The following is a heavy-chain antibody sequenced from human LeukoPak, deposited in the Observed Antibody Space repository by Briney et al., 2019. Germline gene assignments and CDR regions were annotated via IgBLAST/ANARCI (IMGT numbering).Heavy chain of an antibody. J-gene: IGHJ6*03. CDR2: IYTSGSI. Sequence: SETLSLTCTVSGGSISSYYWSWIRQPAGKGLEWIGRIYTSGSINYNPSLKSRVTMSVDTSKNQFSLKLSSVTAADTAVYFCARGRVSSSTWYSTYYNYFYMDVWGKGTTVTVSS. V-gene: IGHV4-4*07. CDR1: GGSISSYY. D-gene: IGHD1-1*01. CDR3: ARGRVSSSTWYSTYYNYFYMDV.